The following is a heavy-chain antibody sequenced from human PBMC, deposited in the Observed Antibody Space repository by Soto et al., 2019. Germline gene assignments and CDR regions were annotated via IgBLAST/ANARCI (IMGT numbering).Heavy chain of an antibody. Sequence: QVQLVQSGAEVKKPGSSVKVSCKASGGTFSSYAISWVRQAPGQGLEWMGGIIPIFGTSNYAQKFQGRVTITEDESTSTAYMELSSLRSEDTAVYYCARVYGSSWYLGLENWFDPWGQGTLVTVSS. D-gene: IGHD6-13*01. J-gene: IGHJ5*02. CDR2: IIPIFGTS. V-gene: IGHV1-69*01. CDR3: ARVYGSSWYLGLENWFDP. CDR1: GGTFSSYA.